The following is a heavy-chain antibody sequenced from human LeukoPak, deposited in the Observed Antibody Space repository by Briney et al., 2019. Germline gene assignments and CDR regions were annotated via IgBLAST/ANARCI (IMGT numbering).Heavy chain of an antibody. J-gene: IGHJ4*02. CDR2: INPSGGTT. V-gene: IGHV1-46*01. CDR3: AKGIIAAAGTGFDY. Sequence: ASVKVSCKASGYTSISYYVHWVRQAPGQGLEWVGVINPSGGTTTYAQKFQGRLTMTRDTSTSTVYMDLSSLRSEDTAVYYCAKGIIAAAGTGFDYWGQGTLVTVSS. CDR1: GYTSISYY. D-gene: IGHD6-13*01.